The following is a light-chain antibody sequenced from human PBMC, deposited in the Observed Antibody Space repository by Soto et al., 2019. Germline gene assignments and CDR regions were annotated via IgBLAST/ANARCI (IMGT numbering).Light chain of an antibody. CDR2: GAS. Sequence: EIVLTQSPGTLSLSPGERATLSCRASQSVSSSYLAWYQQKPGQAPRLLIYGASSRATGIPDRFSGSGSGTDFTLTISRLGPEDFAVYYCQQYGSSPSATFGQGTRLE. J-gene: IGKJ5*01. CDR1: QSVSSSY. CDR3: QQYGSSPSAT. V-gene: IGKV3-20*01.